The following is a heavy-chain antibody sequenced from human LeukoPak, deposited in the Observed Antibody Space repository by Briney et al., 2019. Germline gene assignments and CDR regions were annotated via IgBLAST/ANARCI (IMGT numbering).Heavy chain of an antibody. D-gene: IGHD2-2*01. CDR3: ARMGQPIYYYYMDV. V-gene: IGHV1-46*01. J-gene: IGHJ6*03. CDR1: GYTFTSNY. Sequence: GASVKVSCKAFGYTFTSNYMHWVRQAPGQGPEWMGVISPSGGSTTYAQKFQGRVTLTRDMSTSTDYLELSSLRSDDTAVYYCARMGQPIYYYYMDVWGKGTKVTISS. CDR2: ISPSGGST.